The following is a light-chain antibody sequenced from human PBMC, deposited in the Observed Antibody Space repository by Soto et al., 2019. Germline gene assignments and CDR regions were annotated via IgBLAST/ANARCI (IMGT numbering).Light chain of an antibody. J-gene: IGKJ1*01. V-gene: IGKV3D-15*01. CDR1: QSVSSN. Sequence: EIVMTQSPATLSVSPGERATLSCRASQSVSSNLAWYQQKPGQAPRLLIYGASSRATGIPDRFSGSGSGTDFTLTISSLQPEDFATYYCLLDYSYFWAFGQGTKVDIK. CDR2: GAS. CDR3: LLDYSYFWA.